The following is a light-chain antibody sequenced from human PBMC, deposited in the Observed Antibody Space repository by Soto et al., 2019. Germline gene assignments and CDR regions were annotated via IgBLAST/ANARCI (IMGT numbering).Light chain of an antibody. CDR1: QSIIKY. Sequence: DIQMTQSPSSLSAFVGDIVTITFRASQSIIKYLNWYQQKPGRAPKLLISAPSSLQSGVPSRFSGSGSGTEFTLTISSLQSEDFAVYYCQQYNNWLGTFGQGTRWIS. CDR2: APS. J-gene: IGKJ1*01. CDR3: QQYNNWLGT. V-gene: IGKV1-39*01.